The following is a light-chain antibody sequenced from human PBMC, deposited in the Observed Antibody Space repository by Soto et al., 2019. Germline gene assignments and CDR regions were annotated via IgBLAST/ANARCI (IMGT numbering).Light chain of an antibody. Sequence: QSVLTQPPSVSGAPGQRVTISCTGSSSNIGAGYDVHWYQQLPGTAPKLLIYGNNNRPSGVPDRFSGSKSGTSASLAITGLQAEDEADYYCQSYDSSLISYVFGTGTKVTAL. V-gene: IGLV1-40*01. CDR2: GNN. CDR3: QSYDSSLISYV. J-gene: IGLJ1*01. CDR1: SSNIGAGYD.